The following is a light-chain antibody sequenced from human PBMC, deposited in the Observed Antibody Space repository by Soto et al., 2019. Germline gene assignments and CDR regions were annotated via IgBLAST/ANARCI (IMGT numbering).Light chain of an antibody. CDR3: CSYVVGTTDVV. J-gene: IGLJ2*01. CDR2: GGT. Sequence: QSALTQPASVSGSPGQSIAISCTGSRSDFGSFDLVSWYQQHPDKAPRLIIYGGTKRPSGVSNRFSGSKSANTASLTISGLQDEDEPHYYFCSYVVGTTDVVFGGGTKLTVL. V-gene: IGLV2-23*01. CDR1: RSDFGSFDL.